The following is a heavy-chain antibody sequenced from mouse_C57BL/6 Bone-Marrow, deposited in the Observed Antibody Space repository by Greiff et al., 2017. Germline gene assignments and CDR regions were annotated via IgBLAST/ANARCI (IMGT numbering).Heavy chain of an antibody. J-gene: IGHJ2*01. V-gene: IGHV1-19*01. CDR2: INPYNGGT. CDR1: GYTFTDYY. CDR3: ARDYYGSSHDY. D-gene: IGHD1-1*01. Sequence: EVQGVESGPVLVKPGASVKMSCKASGYTFTDYYMNWVKQSHGKSLEWIGVINPYNGGTSYNQKFKGKATLTVDKSSSTAYMELNSLTSEDSAVYYCARDYYGSSHDYWGQGTTLTVSS.